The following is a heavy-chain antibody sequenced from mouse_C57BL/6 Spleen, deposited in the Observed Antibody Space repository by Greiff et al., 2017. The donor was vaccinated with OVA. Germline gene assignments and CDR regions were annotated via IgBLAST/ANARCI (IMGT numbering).Heavy chain of an antibody. CDR2: INPNYGTT. CDR1: GYSFTDYN. J-gene: IGHJ2*01. CDR3: ARGSSGPYYFDY. D-gene: IGHD3-2*02. Sequence: VQLKESGPELVKPGASVKISCKASGYSFTDYNMNWVKQSNGKSLEWIGVINPNYGTTSYNQKFKGKATLTVDQSSSTAYMQLNSLTSEDSAVYDCARGSSGPYYFDYWGQGTTLTVSS. V-gene: IGHV1-39*01.